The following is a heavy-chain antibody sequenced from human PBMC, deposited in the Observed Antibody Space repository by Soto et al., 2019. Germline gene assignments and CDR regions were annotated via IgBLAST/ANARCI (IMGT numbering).Heavy chain of an antibody. CDR2: IIPIFGTA. V-gene: IGHV1-69*13. Sequence: APVKVSCKASGGTFSSYAISWVRQAPGQGLEWMGGIIPIFGTANYAQKFQGRVTITADESTSTAYMELSSLRSEDTAVYYCARGPYYDYVWGSYPSNWFDPWGQGTLVTVSS. J-gene: IGHJ5*02. CDR1: GGTFSSYA. CDR3: ARGPYYDYVWGSYPSNWFDP. D-gene: IGHD3-16*02.